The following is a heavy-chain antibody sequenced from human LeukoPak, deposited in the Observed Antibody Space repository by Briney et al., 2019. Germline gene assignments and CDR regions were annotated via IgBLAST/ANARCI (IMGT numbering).Heavy chain of an antibody. D-gene: IGHD6-6*01. Sequence: SETLSLTCTVSGGSISGSYWSWIRQPPGKGLEWIGYIYYSGTTNYNPSLKSRVTISVDTSENQFSLKLSSVTAADTAVYYCARLPTDSSSDHYWGQGTLVTVSS. CDR2: IYYSGTT. CDR1: GGSISGSY. J-gene: IGHJ4*02. V-gene: IGHV4-59*08. CDR3: ARLPTDSSSDHY.